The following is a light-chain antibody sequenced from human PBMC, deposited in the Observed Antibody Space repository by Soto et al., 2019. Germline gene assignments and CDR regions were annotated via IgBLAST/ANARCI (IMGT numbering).Light chain of an antibody. CDR1: QDISNY. CDR2: DAS. CDR3: QQYNSLPRT. Sequence: DIQMTQSPSSLSASVGGRVTITCQASQDISNYLNWYQYKPGKAPKLLIYDASNLEKGVQSRFSGSGFGTHSNLTFSRLQPKDIATYECQQYNSLPRTFGQETRVEIK. J-gene: IGKJ1*01. V-gene: IGKV1-33*01.